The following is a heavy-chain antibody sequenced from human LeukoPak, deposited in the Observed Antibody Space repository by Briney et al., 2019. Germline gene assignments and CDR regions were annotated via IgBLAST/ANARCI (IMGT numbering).Heavy chain of an antibody. J-gene: IGHJ4*02. CDR2: IDWNGAST. D-gene: IGHD3-10*01. CDR3: ARGSTMVSDY. CDR1: GFTFDDYG. V-gene: IGHV3-20*04. Sequence: GGPLRLSCAASGFTFDDYGMSWVRHVAGQGLEWVSGIDWNGASTGYADSVKGRFTISRDNAKKSLYLQMNSLRAEDTALYYCARGSTMVSDYWGQGTLVTVSS.